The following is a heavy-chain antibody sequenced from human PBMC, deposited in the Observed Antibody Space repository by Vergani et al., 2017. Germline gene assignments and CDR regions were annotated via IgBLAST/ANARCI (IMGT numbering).Heavy chain of an antibody. CDR3: ARDLRIWFGGLGGDY. J-gene: IGHJ4*02. CDR1: GFTFSSYS. Sequence: EVQLVESGGGLVQPGGSLRLSCAASGFTFSSYSMNWVRQAPGKGLEWVSYISSSSSTIYYADSVKGRFTISRDNAKNSLYLQMNSLRAGDTAVYYCARDLRIWFGGLGGDYWGQGTLVTVSS. D-gene: IGHD3-10*01. V-gene: IGHV3-48*01. CDR2: ISSSSSTI.